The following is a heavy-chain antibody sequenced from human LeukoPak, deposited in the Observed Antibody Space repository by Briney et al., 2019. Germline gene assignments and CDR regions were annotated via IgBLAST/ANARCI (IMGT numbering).Heavy chain of an antibody. CDR3: ARGNSYYDSSGYFPWESFQH. J-gene: IGHJ1*01. Sequence: SETLSLTCTVSGGSISSYYWSWIRQPPGKGLEWIGYIFYSGSTNYNPSLKSRVTISVDTSKNQFSLKLSSVTAADTALYYRARGNSYYDSSGYFPWESFQHWGQGTLVTVSS. D-gene: IGHD3-22*01. V-gene: IGHV4-59*01. CDR2: IFYSGST. CDR1: GGSISSYY.